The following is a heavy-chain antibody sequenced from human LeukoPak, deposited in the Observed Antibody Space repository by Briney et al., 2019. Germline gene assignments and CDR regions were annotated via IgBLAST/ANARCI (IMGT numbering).Heavy chain of an antibody. CDR1: GYTFNTYG. Sequence: ASVKVSCKASGYTFNTYGITWVRQAPGQGLEWMGWISGYNGKTKYAQKLQDRVTMTTDTSTTTAYMELRSLRSDDTAVYYCARDGLAYCGGDCYFGHFGYAFDIWGQGTMVTVSS. D-gene: IGHD2-21*02. J-gene: IGHJ3*02. CDR2: ISGYNGKT. CDR3: ARDGLAYCGGDCYFGHFGYAFDI. V-gene: IGHV1-18*01.